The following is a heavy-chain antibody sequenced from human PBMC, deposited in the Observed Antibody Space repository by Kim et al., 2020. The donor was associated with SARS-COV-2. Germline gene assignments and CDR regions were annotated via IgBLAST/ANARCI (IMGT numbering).Heavy chain of an antibody. CDR2: TSAWNGEP. CDR3: ARERHYFGAGITTLVYQFDY. D-gene: IGHD3-10*01. CDR1: GYSFNNFG. V-gene: IGHV1-18*01. J-gene: IGHJ4*02. Sequence: ASVKVSCKASGYSFNNFGISWVRQTPGQGLEWMGWTSAWNGEPTYAQKFHDRVTMTRDTSTSTAYMELRNLTSDDTAVYYCARERHYFGAGITTLVYQFDYWGQGTLVRVSS.